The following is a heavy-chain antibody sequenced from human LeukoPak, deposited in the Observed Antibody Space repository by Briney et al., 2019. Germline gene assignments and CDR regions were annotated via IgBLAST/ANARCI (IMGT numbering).Heavy chain of an antibody. Sequence: SETLSLTCTVSGGSISSSNWWSWVRQPPGKGLEWIGEIYHSGSTNYNPSLKSRVTISVDKSKNQFSLKLSSVTAADTAVYYCARSSPLYDSSGYPFDYWGQGTLVTVSS. J-gene: IGHJ4*02. CDR2: IYHSGST. CDR3: ARSSPLYDSSGYPFDY. D-gene: IGHD3-22*01. V-gene: IGHV4-4*02. CDR1: GGSISSSNW.